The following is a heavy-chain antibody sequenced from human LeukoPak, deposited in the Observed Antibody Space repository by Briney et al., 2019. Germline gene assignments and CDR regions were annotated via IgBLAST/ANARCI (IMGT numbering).Heavy chain of an antibody. CDR1: GYSFIDYY. D-gene: IGHD1-26*01. CDR3: ARDLVGATFTFDY. J-gene: IGHJ4*02. Sequence: GASVKVSCKASGYSFIDYYMHWVRQAPGQGLEWMGIINPSGGSTSYAQKFQGRVTMTRDTSTSTVYMELSSLRSEDTAVYYCARDLVGATFTFDYWGQGTLVTVSS. V-gene: IGHV1-46*01. CDR2: INPSGGST.